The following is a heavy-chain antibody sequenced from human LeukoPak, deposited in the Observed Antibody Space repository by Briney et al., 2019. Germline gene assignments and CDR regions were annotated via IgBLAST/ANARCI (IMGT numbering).Heavy chain of an antibody. CDR1: GGSISSYY. D-gene: IGHD4/OR15-4a*01. CDR3: ARGGDYGEPRWCGP. CDR2: IYYSGST. Sequence: PSETLSLTCTVSGGSISSYYWSWIRQPPGKGLEWIGYIYYSGSTNYNPSLKSRVTISVDTSKNQFSLKLSSVTAADTAVYYCARGGDYGEPRWCGPWGQGTLVTVSS. J-gene: IGHJ5*02. V-gene: IGHV4-59*01.